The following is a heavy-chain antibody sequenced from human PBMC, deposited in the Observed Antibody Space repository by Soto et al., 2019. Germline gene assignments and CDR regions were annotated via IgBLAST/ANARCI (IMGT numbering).Heavy chain of an antibody. J-gene: IGHJ6*02. D-gene: IGHD1-26*01. CDR2: IYSGGST. CDR1: GFSVSTSH. CDR3: ARDNPVGATPYDYYYGMDV. V-gene: IGHV3-53*04. Sequence: GGSLRLSCAAAGFSVSTSHISWVRQAPGKGLEWVSVIYSGGSTYYADSVKGRFTISRHNSKNTLYLQMNSLRAEDTAVYYCARDNPVGATPYDYYYGMDVWGQGTTVTVSS.